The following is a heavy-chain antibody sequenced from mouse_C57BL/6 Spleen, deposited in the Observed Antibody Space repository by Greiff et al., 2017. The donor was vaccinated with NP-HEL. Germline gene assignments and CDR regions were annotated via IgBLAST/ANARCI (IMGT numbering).Heavy chain of an antibody. CDR2: IYPGDGDT. D-gene: IGHD3-1*01. Sequence: VKLVESGAELVKPGASVKISCKASGYAFSSYWMNWVKQRPGKGLEWIGQIYPGDGDTNYNGKFKGKATLTADKSSSTAYMQLSSLTSEDSAVYFCARSGLLPGSDYWGQGTTLTVSS. V-gene: IGHV1-80*01. CDR1: GYAFSSYW. J-gene: IGHJ2*01. CDR3: ARSGLLPGSDY.